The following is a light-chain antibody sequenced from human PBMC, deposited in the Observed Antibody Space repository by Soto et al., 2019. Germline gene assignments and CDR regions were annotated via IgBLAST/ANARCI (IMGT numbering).Light chain of an antibody. V-gene: IGKV1-27*01. CDR2: GAS. Sequence: DIQMTQSPSSLSASVGDRVTITCRASQDIHKYVAWFQQTPGNVPRLLIYGASTLRPGVPARFSGSGSGTDFNFTISTLQPEDVATYYCHNYNSDPRTFGQGTKVEL. CDR1: QDIHKY. J-gene: IGKJ1*01. CDR3: HNYNSDPRT.